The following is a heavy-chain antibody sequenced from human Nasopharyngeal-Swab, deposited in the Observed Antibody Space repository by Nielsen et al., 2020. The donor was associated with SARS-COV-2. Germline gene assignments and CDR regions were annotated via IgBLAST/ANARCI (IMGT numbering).Heavy chain of an antibody. CDR2: IYYSGST. CDR3: ARGGLGVYDSSGYYYLTY. Sequence: WIRQPPGKGLEWIGSIYYSGSTNYNPSLKSRVTISVDTSKNQFSLKLSSVTAADTAVYYCARGGLGVYDSSGYYYLTYWGQGTLVTVSS. J-gene: IGHJ4*02. D-gene: IGHD3-22*01. V-gene: IGHV4-39*07.